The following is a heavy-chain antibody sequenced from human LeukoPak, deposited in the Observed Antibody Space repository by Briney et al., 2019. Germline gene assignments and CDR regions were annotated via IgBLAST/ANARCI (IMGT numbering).Heavy chain of an antibody. CDR1: GGSFSGYY. D-gene: IGHD6-19*01. J-gene: IGHJ4*02. CDR2: INHSGST. V-gene: IGHV4-34*01. Sequence: PSETLSLTCAVYGGSFSGYYWSWIRQPPGKGLEWIGEINHSGSTNYNPSLKSRVTISVDTSKNQFSLKLSSVTAADTAVYYCAIHSSGWHFDYWGQGTLVTVSS. CDR3: AIHSSGWHFDY.